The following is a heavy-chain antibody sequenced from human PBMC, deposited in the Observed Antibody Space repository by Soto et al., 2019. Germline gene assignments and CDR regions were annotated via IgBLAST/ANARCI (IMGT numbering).Heavy chain of an antibody. CDR3: ARVPGP. CDR2: IYHSGTT. V-gene: IGHV4-30-2*01. CDR1: GGSISSGGYS. Sequence: PSETLSLTCAVSGGSISSGGYSWSWIRQPPGKGPEWIGYIYHSGTTYYNPSLKSRVTISVDRSKNQFSLKLSSVTAADTAVYYCARVPGPWGQGTLVTSPQ. J-gene: IGHJ5*02.